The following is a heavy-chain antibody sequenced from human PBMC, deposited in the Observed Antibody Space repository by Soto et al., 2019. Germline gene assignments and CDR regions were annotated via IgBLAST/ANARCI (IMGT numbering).Heavy chain of an antibody. V-gene: IGHV3-48*02. D-gene: IGHD6-13*01. CDR2: ISSSSSTI. CDR3: ARDAGSSWYAEYFQH. J-gene: IGHJ1*01. CDR1: GITVRSNY. Sequence: SLRLSCAASGITVRSNYMCWVRQAPGKGLEWASYISSSSSTIYYADSVKGRFTISRDNAKNSLYLQMNSLRDEDTAVYYCARDAGSSWYAEYFQHWGQGTLVTVSS.